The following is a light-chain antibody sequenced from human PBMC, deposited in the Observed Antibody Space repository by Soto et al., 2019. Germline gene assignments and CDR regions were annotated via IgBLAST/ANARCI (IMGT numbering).Light chain of an antibody. CDR1: QTVSSS. Sequence: PGERATLSFRASQTVSSSLAWYQQKPGQAPRLLIYEASNRATGIPARFSGSGSGADFTLTISSLEPEDFALYYCQQHINWPLTFGGGTKVDIK. CDR2: EAS. CDR3: QQHINWPLT. J-gene: IGKJ4*01. V-gene: IGKV3-11*01.